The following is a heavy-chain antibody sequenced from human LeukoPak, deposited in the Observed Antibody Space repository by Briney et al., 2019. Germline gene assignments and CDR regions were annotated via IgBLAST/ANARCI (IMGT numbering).Heavy chain of an antibody. CDR1: GFTFSTYW. Sequence: PGGSLRLSCAASGFTFSTYWMSWVRQAPGKGLEWVANIKQDGSEEYYVDSVKGRFTISRDNANNSLYLQMNSLRVEDTAVYYCASRPHLRRSSSQSAGYWGQGTLVTVSS. CDR3: ASRPHLRRSSSQSAGY. V-gene: IGHV3-7*01. D-gene: IGHD6-6*01. J-gene: IGHJ4*02. CDR2: IKQDGSEE.